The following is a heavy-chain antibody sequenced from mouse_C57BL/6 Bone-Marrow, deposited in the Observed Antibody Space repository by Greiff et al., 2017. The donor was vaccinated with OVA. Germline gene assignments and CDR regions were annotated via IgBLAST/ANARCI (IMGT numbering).Heavy chain of an antibody. CDR2: INYDGSST. CDR1: GFTFSDYY. J-gene: IGHJ4*01. D-gene: IGHD1-1*01. V-gene: IGHV5-16*01. CDR3: ARGGVVATDYAMDY. Sequence: EVMLVESEGGLVQPGRSMKLSCTASGFTFSDYYMAWVRQVPEKGLEWVANINYDGSSTYYLDSLKSRFIISRDNAKNILYLQMSSLKSEDTATYYCARGGVVATDYAMDYWGQGTSVTVSS.